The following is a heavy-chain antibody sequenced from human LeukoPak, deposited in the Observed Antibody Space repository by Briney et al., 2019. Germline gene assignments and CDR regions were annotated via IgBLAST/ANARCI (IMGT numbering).Heavy chain of an antibody. V-gene: IGHV1-69*13. Sequence: SVKVSCKASGGTFSSYAISWVRQAPGQGLEWMGGIIPIFGTANYARKFQGRVTITADESTSTAYMELSSLRSEDTAVYYCARGGLKYYYDSSGYYKYAFDIWGQGTMVTVSS. CDR2: IIPIFGTA. D-gene: IGHD3-22*01. CDR1: GGTFSSYA. J-gene: IGHJ3*02. CDR3: ARGGLKYYYDSSGYYKYAFDI.